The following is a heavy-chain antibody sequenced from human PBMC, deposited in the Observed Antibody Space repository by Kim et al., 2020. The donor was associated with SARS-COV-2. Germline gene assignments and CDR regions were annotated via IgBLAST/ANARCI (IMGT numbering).Heavy chain of an antibody. J-gene: IGHJ6*02. Sequence: ASVKVSCKASGYTFTSYYMHWVRQAPGQGLEWMGIINPSGGSTSYAQKFQGRVTMTRDTSTSTVYMELSSQRSEGTAVYYGARDQPCYDLWGGPPGYGMDVWGQGTTVTVSS. CDR3: ARDQPCYDLWGGPPGYGMDV. CDR2: INPSGGST. V-gene: IGHV1-46*01. D-gene: IGHD3-3*01. CDR1: GYTFTSYY.